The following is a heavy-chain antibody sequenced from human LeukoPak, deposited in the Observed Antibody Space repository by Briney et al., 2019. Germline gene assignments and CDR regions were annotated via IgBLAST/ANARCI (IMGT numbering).Heavy chain of an antibody. D-gene: IGHD5-18*01. Sequence: GGSLRLSCVASGFTFSNYGMSWVRQAPGKGLEWVSGISWNSGSIGYADSVKGRFTISRDNAKNSLYLQMNSLRAEDTALYYCAKGRNYGYSYGLDYWGQGTLVTVSS. V-gene: IGHV3-9*01. CDR2: ISWNSGSI. CDR3: AKGRNYGYSYGLDY. CDR1: GFTFSNYG. J-gene: IGHJ4*02.